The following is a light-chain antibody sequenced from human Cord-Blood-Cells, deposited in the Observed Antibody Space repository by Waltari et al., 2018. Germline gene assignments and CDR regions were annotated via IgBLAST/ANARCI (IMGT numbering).Light chain of an antibody. J-gene: IGKJ1*01. CDR3: QHYNSYSWT. Sequence: DIQITQSPSTLSASVGDRVTLTCRDSQSISSWLTWYQQKPGKAPKVLISKASSLESGVPSRFSGSGSGTEFTLTISSLQPYDFATYYGQHYNSYSWTFGQGTKVEIK. CDR1: QSISSW. CDR2: KAS. V-gene: IGKV1-5*03.